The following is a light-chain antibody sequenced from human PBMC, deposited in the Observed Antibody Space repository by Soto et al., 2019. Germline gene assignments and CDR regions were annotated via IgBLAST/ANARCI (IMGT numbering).Light chain of an antibody. CDR2: DAS. J-gene: IGKJ5*01. CDR3: QHYGSSPRIT. Sequence: EIVLTQSPATLSSSPGERATLSCRASQSIDTYLAWYQQKPGQAPRLLIYDASDRATGIPDRFSGSGSGTDFSLTISRLEPEDFAVYCCQHYGSSPRITFGQGTRLEIK. V-gene: IGKV3-20*01. CDR1: QSIDTY.